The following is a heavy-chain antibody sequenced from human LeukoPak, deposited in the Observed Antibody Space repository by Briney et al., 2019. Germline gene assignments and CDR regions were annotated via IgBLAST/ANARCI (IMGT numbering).Heavy chain of an antibody. V-gene: IGHV3-23*01. J-gene: IGHJ4*02. CDR3: AKRGVVIRVILVGFHKEAYYFDS. D-gene: IGHD3-22*01. CDR2: ISDSGGRT. CDR1: GFTFSSYS. Sequence: GGSLRLSCAASGFTFSSYSMSWVRQAPGKGLEWVAGISDSGGRTNYADSVKGRFTISRDNPKNTLYLQMNRLRAEDTAVYFCAKRGVVIRVILVGFHKEAYYFDSWGQGALVTVSS.